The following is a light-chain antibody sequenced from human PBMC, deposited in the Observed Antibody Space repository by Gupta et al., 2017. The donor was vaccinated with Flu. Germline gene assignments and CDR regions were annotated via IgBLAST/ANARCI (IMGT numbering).Light chain of an antibody. CDR3: SSYTSSSVV. V-gene: IGLV2-14*01. Sequence: QSITISCTGTSSDVGGYKYVSWYQQHPGKAPKLMIYEVSNRPSGVSNRFSGSKSGNTASLTISGLQAEDEADYYCSSYTSSSVVFGGGTKLTVL. CDR2: EVS. CDR1: SSDVGGYKY. J-gene: IGLJ2*01.